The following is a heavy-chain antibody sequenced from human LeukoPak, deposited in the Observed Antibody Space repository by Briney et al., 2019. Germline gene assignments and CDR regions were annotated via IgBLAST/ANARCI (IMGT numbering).Heavy chain of an antibody. CDR3: ARDPRTEAYYFDF. Sequence: GGSLRLSCAASGFTVSSNYMSWVRQAPGKGLEWVSVIYSGGSTYYADSVKGRFTISRDNSKNTLYLQMNSLRAEDTAVYYSARDPRTEAYYFDFWGQGRLVTVSS. V-gene: IGHV3-53*01. CDR2: IYSGGST. J-gene: IGHJ4*02. D-gene: IGHD3/OR15-3a*01. CDR1: GFTVSSNY.